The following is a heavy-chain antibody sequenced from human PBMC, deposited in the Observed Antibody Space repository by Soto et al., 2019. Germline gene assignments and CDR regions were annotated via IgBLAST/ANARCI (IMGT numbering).Heavy chain of an antibody. CDR2: INAGNGKT. V-gene: IGHV1-3*01. D-gene: IGHD2-15*01. CDR1: GYTFTSYA. CDR3: AAVEVVAARGSSVIDY. J-gene: IGHJ4*02. Sequence: GASVKVSCKASGYTFTSYAMHWVRQAPGQRLEWMGWINAGNGKTKYSLQFQGRVTITRDTSASTAYMDLSSLRSEDTAVFYCAAVEVVAARGSSVIDYWGQGTLVTVSS.